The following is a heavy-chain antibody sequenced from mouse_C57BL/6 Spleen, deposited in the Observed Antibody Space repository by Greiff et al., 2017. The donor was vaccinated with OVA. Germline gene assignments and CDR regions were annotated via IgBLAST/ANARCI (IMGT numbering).Heavy chain of an antibody. V-gene: IGHV5-9-1*02. D-gene: IGHD2-4*01. CDR1: GFTFSSYA. CDR2: ISSGGDYI. J-gene: IGHJ4*01. CDR3: TRDNDYDDAMDY. Sequence: EVQLVESGAGLVKPGGSLKLSCAASGFTFSSYAMYWVRQTPDQRLEWVAYISSGGDYIYYADTVKGRFTISRDKARNTLYLQMSSLKSEDTAMYYCTRDNDYDDAMDYWGQGTSVTVST.